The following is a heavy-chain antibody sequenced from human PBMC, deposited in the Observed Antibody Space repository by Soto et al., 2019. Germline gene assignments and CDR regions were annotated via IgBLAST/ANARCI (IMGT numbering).Heavy chain of an antibody. V-gene: IGHV1-8*01. CDR2: MNPNSGNT. J-gene: IGHJ5*02. CDR3: ARTITIFGVVISPGVWFDP. CDR1: GYTFTSYD. Sequence: GASVKVSCKASGYTFTSYDINWVRQATGQGLEWMGWMNPNSGNTGYAQKFQGRVTMTRNTSISTAYMELSSLRSEDTAVYYCARTITIFGVVISPGVWFDPWGQGTLVTVSS. D-gene: IGHD3-3*01.